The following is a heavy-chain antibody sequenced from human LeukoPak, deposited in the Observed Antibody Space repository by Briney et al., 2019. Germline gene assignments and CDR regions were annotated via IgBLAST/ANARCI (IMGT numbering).Heavy chain of an antibody. D-gene: IGHD2-2*01. J-gene: IGHJ6*03. CDR3: ARVGSSTSFYYMDV. V-gene: IGHV4-4*07. CDR1: GGSISTYY. CDR2: IYTTGIT. Sequence: SETLSLTCTVSGGSISTYYWNWIRQPAGKGLEWIGRIYTTGITNYNPSLKSRVSVSVDTSKNQFSLKLSSVTAADTAVYYCARVGSSTSFYYMDVWGKGTTVTVSS.